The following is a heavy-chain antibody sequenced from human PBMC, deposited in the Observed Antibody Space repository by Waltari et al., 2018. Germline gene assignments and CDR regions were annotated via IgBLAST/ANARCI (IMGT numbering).Heavy chain of an antibody. CDR3: QRGDY. V-gene: IGHV3-7*04. CDR1: GFPFSNFW. J-gene: IGHJ4*02. Sequence: EVQLVESGGGLVQPGGSLRLSCAASGFPFSNFWMSWARQASGKGLGWVANINQDGSGEYYVDSVKGRFTISRDNARNSLYLQMNSLRAEDTAVYYCQRGDYWGQGTLVTVSS. CDR2: INQDGSGE.